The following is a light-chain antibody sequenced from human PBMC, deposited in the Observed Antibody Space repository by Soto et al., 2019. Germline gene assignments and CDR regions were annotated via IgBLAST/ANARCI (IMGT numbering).Light chain of an antibody. CDR3: QQSNSSPYT. Sequence: DIQTTQSPSSLSASVGDRVTITCRASQSINSYLNWYQQKPGKAPKLLIYGASSLQSGVPSRFSGSGSGTDFTLTISSLQPEDFATYYCQQSNSSPYTFGQGTKLEIK. V-gene: IGKV1-39*01. CDR2: GAS. J-gene: IGKJ2*01. CDR1: QSINSY.